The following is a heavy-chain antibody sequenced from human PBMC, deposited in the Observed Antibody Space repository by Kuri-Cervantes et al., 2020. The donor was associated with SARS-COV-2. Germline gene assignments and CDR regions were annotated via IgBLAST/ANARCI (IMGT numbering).Heavy chain of an antibody. J-gene: IGHJ4*02. CDR3: AKGGVLGQTLHF. CDR1: GFTFSSYA. CDR2: ISGSGGST. D-gene: IGHD3-16*01. V-gene: IGHV3-23*01. Sequence: GESLKISCAASGFTFSSYAMSWVRQAPGKGLEWVSAISGSGGSTYYADSVKGRFTISRDNSKNMLYLQMNSLRAEDTAVYYCAKGGVLGQTLHFWGQGTLVTVSS.